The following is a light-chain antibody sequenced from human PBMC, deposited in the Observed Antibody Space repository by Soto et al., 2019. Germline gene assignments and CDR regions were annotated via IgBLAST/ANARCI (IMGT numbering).Light chain of an antibody. CDR3: QTWGTGLYV. CDR2: NSDGSH. V-gene: IGLV4-69*01. Sequence: QPVLTQIALCLCLPGSLGQAHLHSEQWAQQLRHRMASAAAREGPSVLDEANSDGSHSKGDGIPDRFSGSSSGAERYLTISSLQSEDEADYYCQTWGTGLYVFGTGTKVTVL. CDR1: WAQQLR. J-gene: IGLJ1*01.